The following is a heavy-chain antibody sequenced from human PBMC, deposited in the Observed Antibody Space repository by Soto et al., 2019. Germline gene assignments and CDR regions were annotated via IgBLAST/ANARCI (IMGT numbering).Heavy chain of an antibody. V-gene: IGHV3-7*01. J-gene: IGHJ4*02. CDR3: ASWDGYNKYFSG. CDR2: IKQDGSEK. D-gene: IGHD4-4*01. CDR1: GFTFSTYW. Sequence: EVQLVESGGGLVQPGGSLRLSCAASGFTFSTYWMSWVRQAPGKGLEWVANIKQDGSEKYYVDSVKGRFTISRDNAKDSLYLQMNSLRAEDTAVYYCASWDGYNKYFSGWGQGTLVTVSS.